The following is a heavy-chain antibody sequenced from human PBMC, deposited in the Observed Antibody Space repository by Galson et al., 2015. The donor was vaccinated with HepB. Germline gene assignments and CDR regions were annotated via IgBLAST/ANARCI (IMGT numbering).Heavy chain of an antibody. V-gene: IGHV3-49*03. D-gene: IGHD5-12*01. Sequence: SLRLSCAAAGFTFGDYTMSWLRQAPGKGLEWVGSLSRKAHGGTTEYVASVKRRFTISRHDSKSIAFLQINSLKTEDTAVYYCTGDRTGGYGPLDYWGQGTPVTVSS. CDR1: GFTFGDYT. J-gene: IGHJ4*02. CDR2: LSRKAHGGTT. CDR3: TGDRTGGYGPLDY.